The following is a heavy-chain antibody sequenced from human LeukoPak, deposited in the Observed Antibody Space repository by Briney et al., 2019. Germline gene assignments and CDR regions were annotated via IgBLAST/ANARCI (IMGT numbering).Heavy chain of an antibody. J-gene: IGHJ6*03. CDR2: IYSGGST. V-gene: IGHV3-66*01. CDR1: GFTFSSYA. D-gene: IGHD3-22*01. Sequence: GGSLRLSCAASGFTFSSYAMSWVRQAPGKGLEWVSVIYSGGSTYYADSVKGRFTISRDNSKNTLYLQMNSLRAEDTAVYYCARVGYDSSGYYFQDYYYYYYMDVWGKGTTVTISS. CDR3: ARVGYDSSGYYFQDYYYYYYMDV.